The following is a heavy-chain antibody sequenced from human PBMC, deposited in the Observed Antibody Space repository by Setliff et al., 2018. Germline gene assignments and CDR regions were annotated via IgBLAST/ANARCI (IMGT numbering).Heavy chain of an antibody. D-gene: IGHD5-12*01. CDR3: AAVVATSLHYVDN. CDR1: GGSISSHY. CDR2: ISYTGRT. Sequence: SETLSLTCTVSGGSISSHYWSWIRQPPGKGLEWIGYISYTGRTNFNPSFKSRVTMSVDTSKSQFSLKLSSVTAADTAVYYCAAVVATSLHYVDNWGQGTLVTVSS. V-gene: IGHV4-59*11. J-gene: IGHJ4*02.